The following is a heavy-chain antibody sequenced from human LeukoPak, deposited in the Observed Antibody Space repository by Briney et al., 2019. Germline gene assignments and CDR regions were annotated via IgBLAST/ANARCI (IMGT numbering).Heavy chain of an antibody. D-gene: IGHD6-19*01. J-gene: IGHJ4*02. CDR3: ARDSSGWYYFDY. CDR2: IYSAGNT. Sequence: GGSLRLSCAASGFTVSNKYMTWVRQAPGKGLEWVSFIYSAGNTYYADSVRGRFTISRDNAKNSLYLQMNSLRAEDTAVYYCARDSSGWYYFDYWGQGILVTVSS. V-gene: IGHV3-53*01. CDR1: GFTVSNKY.